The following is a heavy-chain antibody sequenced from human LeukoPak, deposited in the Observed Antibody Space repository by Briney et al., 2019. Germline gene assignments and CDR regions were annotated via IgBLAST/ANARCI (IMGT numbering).Heavy chain of an antibody. Sequence: ASVKVSCKASGYTFRSYPMHWVRQAPGQRLEWMGWINAGNGNTKYSQKFQGRLTITRDTPASTAYMELSSLRFEDTAMYYCAREGDYSTDDYYYGMDVWGQGTTVTVSS. CDR1: GYTFRSYP. CDR2: INAGNGNT. CDR3: AREGDYSTDDYYYGMDV. J-gene: IGHJ6*02. V-gene: IGHV1-3*01. D-gene: IGHD4-11*01.